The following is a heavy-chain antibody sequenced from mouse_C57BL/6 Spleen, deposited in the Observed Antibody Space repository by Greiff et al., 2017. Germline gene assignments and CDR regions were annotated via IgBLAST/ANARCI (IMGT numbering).Heavy chain of an antibody. J-gene: IGHJ3*01. CDR3: ARYDYYGSSPFAY. Sequence: EVKLMESGGGLVQPGGSLSLSCAASGFTFPDYYMSWVRQPPGKALEWLGFIRNKANGYTTESSASVKGRFTISRDNSQSILYLQMNALRAEDSATYYCARYDYYGSSPFAYWGQGTLVTVSA. CDR1: GFTFPDYY. CDR2: IRNKANGYTT. V-gene: IGHV7-3*01. D-gene: IGHD1-1*01.